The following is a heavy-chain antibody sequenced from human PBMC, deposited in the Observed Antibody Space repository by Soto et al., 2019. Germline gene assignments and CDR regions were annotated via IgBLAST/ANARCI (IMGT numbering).Heavy chain of an antibody. D-gene: IGHD7-27*01. CDR3: ARWGRAQDYYYFYGMDV. Sequence: SQTLSLTCAISGDSVSSNNAAWNWIRQSPSRGLEWLGRTYYRSKWYNDYAVSVKSRITINPDTSKNQFSLQLNSVTPEDTAVYYCARWGRAQDYYYFYGMDVWGQGTTVTVS. CDR2: TYYRSKWYN. V-gene: IGHV6-1*01. J-gene: IGHJ6*02. CDR1: GDSVSSNNAA.